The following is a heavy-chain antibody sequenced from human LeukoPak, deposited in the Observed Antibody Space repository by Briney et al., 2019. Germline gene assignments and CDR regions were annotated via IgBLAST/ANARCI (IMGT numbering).Heavy chain of an antibody. J-gene: IGHJ4*02. CDR3: ARYYYYGSGSFDY. CDR1: GFTFSTYA. D-gene: IGHD3-10*01. CDR2: ISYDGSNK. Sequence: PGRSLRLSCAASGFTFSTYAMHWVRQAPCKGLEWVAVISYDGSNKNYADSVKGRFTISRDNSKNMLYLQMNSLRAEDTAVYYCARYYYYGSGSFDYWGQGTLVTVSS. V-gene: IGHV3-30-3*01.